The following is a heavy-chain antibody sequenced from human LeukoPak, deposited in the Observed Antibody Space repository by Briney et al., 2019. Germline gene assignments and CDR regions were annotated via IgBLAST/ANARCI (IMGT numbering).Heavy chain of an antibody. CDR2: IYGADTI. CDR1: GFTISSSY. J-gene: IGHJ4*02. Sequence: PGGSLRVSCAASGFTISSSYMSWVRQVPGKGLEWVSCIYGADTIYYADFVKDRFTISRDSNRNILYLQMNSLRADDTAVYYCARGARGAYFDYWGQGTLVTVSS. D-gene: IGHD4/OR15-4a*01. V-gene: IGHV3-66*01. CDR3: ARGARGAYFDY.